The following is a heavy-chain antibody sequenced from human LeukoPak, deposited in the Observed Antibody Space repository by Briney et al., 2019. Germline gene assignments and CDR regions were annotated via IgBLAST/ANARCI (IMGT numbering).Heavy chain of an antibody. V-gene: IGHV3-21*01. Sequence: PGGSLRLSCAASGFNFSNYGMHWVRQAPGKGLEWVSSISSSSSYIYYADSVKGRFTISRDNAKNSLYLQMNSLRAEDTAVYYCARALRITMVRGVGGYWGQGTLVTVSS. CDR3: ARALRITMVRGVGGY. D-gene: IGHD3-10*01. J-gene: IGHJ4*02. CDR2: ISSSSSYI. CDR1: GFNFSNYG.